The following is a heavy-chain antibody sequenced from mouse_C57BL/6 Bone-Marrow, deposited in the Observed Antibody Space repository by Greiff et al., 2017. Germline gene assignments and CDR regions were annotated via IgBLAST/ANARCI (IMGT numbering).Heavy chain of an antibody. D-gene: IGHD2-1*01. CDR2: IWGGGST. CDR3: ARRRGYGTFAY. CDR1: GFSLTSYG. Sequence: VQLQQSGPGLGQPSQSLSITCTVSGFSLTSYGVHWVRQSPGKGLEWLGVIWGGGSTDYNAAFISRLSISKDNPKSQVFFKMNSLQADDTAIYYCARRRGYGTFAYWGQGTLVTVSA. V-gene: IGHV2-2*01. J-gene: IGHJ3*01.